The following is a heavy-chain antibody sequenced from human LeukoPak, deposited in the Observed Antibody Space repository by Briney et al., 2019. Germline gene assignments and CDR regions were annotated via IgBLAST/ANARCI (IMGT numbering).Heavy chain of an antibody. D-gene: IGHD3-16*01. CDR1: GVCFFSYA. V-gene: IGHV3-23*01. CDR2: ISASGGGT. CDR3: AKVRFGELLSQFDY. J-gene: IGHJ4*02. Sequence: GSLRLSCAAAGVCFFSYAMSWVRQAPGKGLEWVSAISASGGGTYYADSVKGRFTISRDNSKNTLYLQMNSLRAEDTAVYYCAKVRFGELLSQFDYWGQGTLVTVSS.